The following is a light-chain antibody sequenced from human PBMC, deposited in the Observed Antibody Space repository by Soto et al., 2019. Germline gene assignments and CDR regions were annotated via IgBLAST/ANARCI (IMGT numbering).Light chain of an antibody. CDR3: AAWDDSLSGVL. CDR2: RNN. J-gene: IGLJ2*01. CDR1: SSNIGSNY. V-gene: IGLV1-47*01. Sequence: QSVLTQPPSASGAPGQRVTISCSGSSSNIGSNYVYWYQQLPGPAPKLLIYRNNQRRSGVPDRFSGSKSGTSVSLAISGLRSEDEADYYCAAWDDSLSGVLFGGGTKLTVL.